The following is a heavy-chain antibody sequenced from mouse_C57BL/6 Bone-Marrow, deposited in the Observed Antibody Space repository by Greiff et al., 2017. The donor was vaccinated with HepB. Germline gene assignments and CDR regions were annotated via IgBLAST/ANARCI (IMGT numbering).Heavy chain of an antibody. CDR3: ARPLPPEAMDY. J-gene: IGHJ4*01. Sequence: QVQLQQPGAELVKPGASVKLSCKASGYTFTSYWMHWVKQRPGQGLEWIGMIHPNSGSTNYNEKFKSKATLTVDKSSSTSYMQLSSLTSEDSAVYYCARPLPPEAMDYWGQGTSVTVSS. CDR1: GYTFTSYW. V-gene: IGHV1-64*01. CDR2: IHPNSGST.